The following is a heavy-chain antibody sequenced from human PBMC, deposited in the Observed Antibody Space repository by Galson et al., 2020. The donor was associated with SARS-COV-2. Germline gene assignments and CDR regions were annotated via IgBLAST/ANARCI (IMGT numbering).Heavy chain of an antibody. CDR3: AKSLSYGAPFDY. J-gene: IGHJ4*02. V-gene: IGHV3-33*06. CDR2: IWYDGSNK. D-gene: IGHD4-17*01. CDR1: GFTFSSHG. Sequence: LRLSCAASGFTFSSHGMHWVRQAPGKGLEWVAVIWYDGSNKYYADSVKGRFTISRDNSKNTLYLQMNSLRAEDTAVYYCAKSLSYGAPFDYWGQGTLVTVSS.